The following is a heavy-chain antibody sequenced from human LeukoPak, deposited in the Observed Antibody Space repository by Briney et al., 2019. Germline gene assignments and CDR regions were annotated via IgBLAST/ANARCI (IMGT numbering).Heavy chain of an antibody. CDR1: GYTFTSYA. CDR3: ARGVVAATFYYYMDV. J-gene: IGHJ6*03. D-gene: IGHD2-15*01. V-gene: IGHV1-3*01. CDR2: INAGNGNT. Sequence: GASVKVSCKASGYTFTSYAMHWVRQAPGQRLEWMGWINAGNGNTKYSQEFQGRVTITRDTSASTAYMELSSLRSDDTAVYFCARGVVAATFYYYMDVWGKGTTVTVSS.